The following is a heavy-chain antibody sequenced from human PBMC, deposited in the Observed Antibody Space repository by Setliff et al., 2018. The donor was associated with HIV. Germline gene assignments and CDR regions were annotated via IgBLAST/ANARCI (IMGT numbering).Heavy chain of an antibody. Sequence: PSETLSLTCTVSGGSISNYYWSWIRQPAGKGLEWIGRIYTSGSTNYNPSLKSRVTISVDTSKNHFSLKLRSVTAADTAVYYCAQLGMVDDFDYWGQGTLVTVSS. D-gene: IGHD1-1*01. CDR2: IYTSGST. CDR1: GGSISNYY. V-gene: IGHV4-4*07. J-gene: IGHJ4*02. CDR3: AQLGMVDDFDY.